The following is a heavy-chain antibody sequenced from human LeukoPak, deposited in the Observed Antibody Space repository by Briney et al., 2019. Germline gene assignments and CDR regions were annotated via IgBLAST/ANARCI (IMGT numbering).Heavy chain of an antibody. Sequence: PGGSLRLSCAASGFAVSSNYMGWVRQAPGKGLEWVSVIYSGGSGGTWFADSMKGRFTISRDNSKNTLYLQMNTLRTEDTAVYYCARVPVAFGAFDIWGQGTVVTVSS. CDR3: ARVPVAFGAFDI. J-gene: IGHJ3*02. CDR2: IYSGGSGGT. D-gene: IGHD2-21*01. CDR1: GFAVSSNY. V-gene: IGHV3-53*01.